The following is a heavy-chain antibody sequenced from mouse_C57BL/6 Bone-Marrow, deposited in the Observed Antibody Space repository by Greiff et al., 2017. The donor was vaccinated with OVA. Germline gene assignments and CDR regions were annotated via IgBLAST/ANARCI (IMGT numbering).Heavy chain of an antibody. J-gene: IGHJ3*01. CDR1: RYTFTSYW. V-gene: IGHV1-50*01. Sequence: QVQLQQPGAELVKPGASVKLSCKASRYTFTSYWMQWVKQRPGQGLEWIGEIDPSDSYTNYNQKFKGKATLTVDTSSSTAYMQLNSLTSEDSAVYYCASAVFAYWGQGTLVTVSA. CDR2: IDPSDSYT. CDR3: ASAVFAY.